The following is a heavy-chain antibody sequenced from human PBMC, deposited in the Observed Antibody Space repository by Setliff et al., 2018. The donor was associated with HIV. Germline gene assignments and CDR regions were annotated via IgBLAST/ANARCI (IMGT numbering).Heavy chain of an antibody. V-gene: IGHV4-4*09. D-gene: IGHD3-22*01. CDR2: IYTSGST. Sequence: PSETLSLTCIVSGGSISSYYWSWIRQPPGKGLEWIGYIYTSGSTNYNPSLKSRVTISVDTSKNQFSLKLSPVTAADTAVYYCARGLSFYDPGGFDYWGQGTLVTVSS. CDR3: ARGLSFYDPGGFDY. CDR1: GGSISSYY. J-gene: IGHJ4*02.